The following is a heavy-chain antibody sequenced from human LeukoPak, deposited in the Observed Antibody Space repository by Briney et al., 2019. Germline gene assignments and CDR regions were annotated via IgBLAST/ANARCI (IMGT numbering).Heavy chain of an antibody. CDR2: ISGDGGST. D-gene: IGHD2-2*01. J-gene: IGHJ6*02. CDR1: GFTFDDYA. Sequence: GGSLRLSCAAYGFTFDDYAMHWVRQAPGKGLEWVSLISGDGGSTYYADSVKGRFTISRDNSKNSLYLQMNSLRTEDTALYYCAKDSRYCSSTSCSRPDYYYYYGMDVWGQGTTVTVSS. V-gene: IGHV3-43*02. CDR3: AKDSRYCSSTSCSRPDYYYYYGMDV.